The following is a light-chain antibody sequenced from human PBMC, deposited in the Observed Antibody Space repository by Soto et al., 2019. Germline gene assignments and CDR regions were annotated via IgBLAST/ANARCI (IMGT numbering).Light chain of an antibody. CDR1: SSDVGGYNY. J-gene: IGLJ2*01. CDR3: GSYAVSYTVV. Sequence: QSALTQPRSVSGSPGQSVTISCTGTSSDVGGYNYVSWYQHHPGKAPKLMIYDVSKRPSGVPDRFSGSKSGNTASLTISGLQAEDEADYFCGSYAVSYTVVFGGGTKLTVL. V-gene: IGLV2-11*01. CDR2: DVS.